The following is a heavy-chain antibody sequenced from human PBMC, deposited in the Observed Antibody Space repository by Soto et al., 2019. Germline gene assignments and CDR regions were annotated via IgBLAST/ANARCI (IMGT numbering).Heavy chain of an antibody. CDR3: ATCITIFGVVIVPDDYYYYYGMDV. J-gene: IGHJ6*02. CDR1: GYTFTNYG. Sequence: ASVKVSCKASGYTFTNYGISWVRQAPGQGLEWIAWVSPYNGNTNYAQTVRGRVTMTTDTSTSTAYMELRSLRSEDTAVYYCATCITIFGVVIVPDDYYYYYGMDVWGQGTTVTVSS. D-gene: IGHD3-3*01. CDR2: VSPYNGNT. V-gene: IGHV1-18*01.